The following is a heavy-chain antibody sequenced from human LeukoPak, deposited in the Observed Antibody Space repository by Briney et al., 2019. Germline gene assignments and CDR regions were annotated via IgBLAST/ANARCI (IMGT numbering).Heavy chain of an antibody. CDR3: VRGLGRRNHRITIFGVVTTVVNWFDP. D-gene: IGHD3-3*01. Sequence: GASVKVSCKASGYTFTSYDINWVRQATGQGLEWMGWMNPNSGNTGYAQKFQGRVTMTRNTSISTAYMELSSLRSEDTAVYYCVRGLGRRNHRITIFGVVTTVVNWFDPWGQGTLVTVSS. CDR1: GYTFTSYD. V-gene: IGHV1-8*01. J-gene: IGHJ5*02. CDR2: MNPNSGNT.